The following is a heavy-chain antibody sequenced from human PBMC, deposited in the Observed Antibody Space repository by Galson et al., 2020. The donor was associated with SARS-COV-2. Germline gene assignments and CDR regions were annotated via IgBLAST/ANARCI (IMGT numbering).Heavy chain of an antibody. J-gene: IGHJ4*02. D-gene: IGHD2-15*01. CDR1: GYTFTSYD. V-gene: IGHV1-8*01. CDR2: MNPNSGNT. CDR3: ARGCRRSGGSCYPLSFV. Sequence: ASVKVSCKASGYTFTSYDINWVRQATGQGLEWMGWMNPNSGNTGYAQKFQGRVTMTRNTSISTAYMELSSLRSEDTAVYYCARGCRRSGGSCYPLSFVWGQGTLVTVSS.